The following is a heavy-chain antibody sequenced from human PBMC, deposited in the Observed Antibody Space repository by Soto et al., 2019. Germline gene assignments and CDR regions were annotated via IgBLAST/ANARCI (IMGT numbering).Heavy chain of an antibody. J-gene: IGHJ6*02. D-gene: IGHD3-3*01. Sequence: QVQLVQSGAEVKKPGSSVKVSCKASGGTFSSYAISWVRQAPGQGLEWMGGIIPIFGNANYAQKFQGRVTITADESTSTAYMELSSLRSEETAVYYCAGAEGGTIFGVVIIGTYGMDVWGQGTTVTVSS. CDR2: IIPIFGNA. CDR3: AGAEGGTIFGVVIIGTYGMDV. V-gene: IGHV1-69*01. CDR1: GGTFSSYA.